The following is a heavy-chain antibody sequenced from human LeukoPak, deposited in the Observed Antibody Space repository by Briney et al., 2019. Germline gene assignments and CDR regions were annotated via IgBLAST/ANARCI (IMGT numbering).Heavy chain of an antibody. D-gene: IGHD3-16*02. CDR2: ISSSGSTI. V-gene: IGHV3-48*03. J-gene: IGHJ4*02. CDR1: GFTFSSYE. Sequence: GGSLGLSCAASGFTFSSYEMNWVRQAPGKGLEWVSYISSSGSTIYYADSVKGRFTISRDNAKNSLYLQMNSLRAEDTAVYYCARESFTFGGVIAPDFDHWGQGTLVTVSS. CDR3: ARESFTFGGVIAPDFDH.